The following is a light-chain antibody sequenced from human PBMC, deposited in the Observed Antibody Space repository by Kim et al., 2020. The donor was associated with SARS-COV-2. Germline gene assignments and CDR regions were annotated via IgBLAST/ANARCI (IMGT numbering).Light chain of an antibody. CDR3: HQYNKWPPT. CDR1: QSVIAD. V-gene: IGKV3-15*01. CDR2: DAS. J-gene: IGKJ1*01. Sequence: VSPGERATLSCRASQSVIADFAWYQQIPDQAPRLLIYDASTRVTGIPARFTRSGSGTEFTLSISSLQSEDFAVYYCHQYNKWPPTFGQGTKVVIK.